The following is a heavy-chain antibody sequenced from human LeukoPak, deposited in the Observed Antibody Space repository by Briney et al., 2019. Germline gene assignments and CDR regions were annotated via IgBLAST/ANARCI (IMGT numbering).Heavy chain of an antibody. CDR1: GFTFSTFW. CDR2: IKYDGSEK. Sequence: PGGSLRLSCADSGFTFSTFWMSWVRQAPGRGLEWVATIKYDGSEKYYVDSVKGRFTISRDNAKKSLYLQMNSLRADDTAVYYCARDRSDILTGYNDAFDIWGQGTMVTVSS. V-gene: IGHV3-7*01. D-gene: IGHD3-9*01. CDR3: ARDRSDILTGYNDAFDI. J-gene: IGHJ3*02.